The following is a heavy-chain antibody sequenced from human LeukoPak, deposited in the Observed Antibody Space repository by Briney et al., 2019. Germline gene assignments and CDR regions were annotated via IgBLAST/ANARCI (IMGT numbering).Heavy chain of an antibody. Sequence: GGSLRLSCAASGFTVSSNYMSWVRQAPGKGLEWVSVIYSGGSTYYADSVKGRFTISGDNSKNTLYLQMNSLRAEDTAVYYCATGNYYGSGSYYPPGTYGMDVWGQGTTVTVSS. CDR1: GFTVSSNY. CDR3: ATGNYYGSGSYYPPGTYGMDV. J-gene: IGHJ6*02. V-gene: IGHV3-53*01. CDR2: IYSGGST. D-gene: IGHD3-10*01.